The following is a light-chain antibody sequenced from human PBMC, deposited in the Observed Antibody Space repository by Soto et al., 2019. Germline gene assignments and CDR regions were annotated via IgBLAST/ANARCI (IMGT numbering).Light chain of an antibody. Sequence: EIVMTQSPATLSVSPGEGATLYCRASQGIGTTLAWYQQKPGQTPRLLIYNAYIRATGVPARFSGSASGTEFTLTISSLQSEDFAVYYCQHYSDCPLTFGGGTRVENK. V-gene: IGKV3-15*01. J-gene: IGKJ4*01. CDR3: QHYSDCPLT. CDR1: QGIGTT. CDR2: NAY.